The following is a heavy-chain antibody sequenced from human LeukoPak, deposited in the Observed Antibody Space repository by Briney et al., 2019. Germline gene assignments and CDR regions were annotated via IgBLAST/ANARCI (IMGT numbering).Heavy chain of an antibody. CDR3: ARSPYYDILTGSRGTFDY. V-gene: IGHV2-5*02. CDR1: GFSLSTSGVG. J-gene: IGHJ4*02. D-gene: IGHD3-9*01. Sequence: SGPTLVXPTQTLTLTCTFSGFSLSTSGVGVGWIRQPPGKALEWLAVIYWDEDERYRPSLKSRLTINKYTSKNQVVLTMTNMDPVDTATYYCARSPYYDILTGSRGTFDYWGRGILVTVSS. CDR2: IYWDEDE.